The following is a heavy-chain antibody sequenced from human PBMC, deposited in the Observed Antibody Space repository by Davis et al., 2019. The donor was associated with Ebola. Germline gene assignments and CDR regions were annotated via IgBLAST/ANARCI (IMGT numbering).Heavy chain of an antibody. Sequence: ASVKVSCKTSGYTCTGHFMHWVRQAPGQGLEWMGWINANSGDTNRAQKFQGRVAMTRDTSISTAYMEMSGLTSDDTAVYYCTRGQTVAGSSGPITEGEYWGQGTLVTVSS. V-gene: IGHV1-2*02. CDR2: INANSGDT. J-gene: IGHJ4*01. D-gene: IGHD6-19*01. CDR3: TRGQTVAGSSGPITEGEY. CDR1: GYTCTGHF.